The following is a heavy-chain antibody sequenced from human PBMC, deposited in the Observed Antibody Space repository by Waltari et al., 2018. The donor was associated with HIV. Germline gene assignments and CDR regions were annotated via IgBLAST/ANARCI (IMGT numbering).Heavy chain of an antibody. CDR2: INYSGNT. J-gene: IGHJ4*02. Sequence: QVHLQQWGAQLLQPSETLSLTGGVYAESLGGHYWTWIRKPPGKGLAWIGDINYSGNTYYNPSLKSRVTISIDTSKNQFSLKLTSVADADRAQYYCARSRNFNHRLGAYFFDSWGQGILVTVSS. D-gene: IGHD3-16*01. CDR3: ARSRNFNHRLGAYFFDS. V-gene: IGHV4-34*01. CDR1: AESLGGHY.